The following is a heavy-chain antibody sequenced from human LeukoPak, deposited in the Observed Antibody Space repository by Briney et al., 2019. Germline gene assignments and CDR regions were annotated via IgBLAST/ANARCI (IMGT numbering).Heavy chain of an antibody. Sequence: GGSLRLSCAASGFTFDDYGMSWVRHAPGKGLEWVSGINWNGGSTGYADSVKGRFTISRDNAKNSLYLKMNSLRAEDTALYYCARARSTYYYYMDVWGKGTTVTVSS. CDR3: ARARSTYYYYMDV. V-gene: IGHV3-20*04. CDR2: INWNGGST. J-gene: IGHJ6*03. CDR1: GFTFDDYG.